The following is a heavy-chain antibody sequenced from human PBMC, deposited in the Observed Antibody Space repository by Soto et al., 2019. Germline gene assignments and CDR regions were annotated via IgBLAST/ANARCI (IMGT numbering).Heavy chain of an antibody. CDR2: ITTGISYI. CDR1: GFTFSSYN. D-gene: IGHD2-2*01. V-gene: IGHV3-21*01. J-gene: IGHJ4*02. CDR3: AREEYCSGTGCQYFDY. Sequence: PEGSLRLSCAASGFTFSSYNMTWVRQAPGKGLEWVSSITTGISYIYYADSVKGRFTISRDDAKNSLYLQMNSLRAEDTAVYYCAREEYCSGTGCQYFDYWGQGTLVTVSS.